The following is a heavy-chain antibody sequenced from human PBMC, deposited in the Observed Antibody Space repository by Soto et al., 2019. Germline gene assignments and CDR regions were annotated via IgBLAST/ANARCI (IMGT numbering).Heavy chain of an antibody. D-gene: IGHD5-12*01. J-gene: IGHJ4*02. Sequence: SETLSLTCTVSGGSISSSTYYWGWMRQPPGKGLEWIASFFIGGNTYYNPSLKSRVSMSVDTSKNQFSLRLISVTAADTAKYFCAREGNLGRWLQPLDFWGQGTLVTVSS. CDR1: GGSISSSTYY. CDR2: FFIGGNT. CDR3: AREGNLGRWLQPLDF. V-gene: IGHV4-39*07.